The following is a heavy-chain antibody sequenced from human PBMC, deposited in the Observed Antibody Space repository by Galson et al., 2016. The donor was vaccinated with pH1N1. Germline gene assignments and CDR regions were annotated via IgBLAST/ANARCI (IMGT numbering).Heavy chain of an antibody. V-gene: IGHV3-72*01. CDR1: GFTVSGFY. CDR2: ITKRPEGYTT. J-gene: IGHJ4*02. Sequence: SRRLSCAASGFTVSGFYMDWVRQAPGKGLEGVGRITKRPEGYTTQDATSVKGRFIISRDDSNDLLYLQMNSLKTGDTAVYYCTRENHHTFDYRGQGTLVTVSS. D-gene: IGHD1-14*01. CDR3: TRENHHTFDY.